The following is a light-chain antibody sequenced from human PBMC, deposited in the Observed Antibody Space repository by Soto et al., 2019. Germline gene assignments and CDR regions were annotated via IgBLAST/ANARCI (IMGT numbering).Light chain of an antibody. CDR1: QSISSN. J-gene: IGKJ2*01. Sequence: EIVMTQSPATLSVSPGERATLSCRASQSISSNLAWYQQKPGQAPRLLIYGASTTATGIPARFSGSGSGTEFTLTISGLQSEDFAVYYCQQYNSWPPYTFGQGTKVEIK. CDR2: GAS. V-gene: IGKV3-15*01. CDR3: QQYNSWPPYT.